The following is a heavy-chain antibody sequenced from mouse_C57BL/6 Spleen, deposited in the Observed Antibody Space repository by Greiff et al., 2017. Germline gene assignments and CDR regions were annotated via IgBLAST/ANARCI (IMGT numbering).Heavy chain of an antibody. CDR2: IYPGDGDT. CDR3: ARRKLYYDYDGEVLYFDY. V-gene: IGHV1-82*01. D-gene: IGHD2-4*01. CDR1: GYAFSSSW. Sequence: QVQRVESGPELVKPGASVKISCKASGYAFSSSWMNWVKQRPGKGLEWIGRIYPGDGDTNYNGKFKGKATLTADKSSSTAYMQLSSLTSEDSAVYFCARRKLYYDYDGEVLYFDYWGQGTTLTVSS. J-gene: IGHJ2*01.